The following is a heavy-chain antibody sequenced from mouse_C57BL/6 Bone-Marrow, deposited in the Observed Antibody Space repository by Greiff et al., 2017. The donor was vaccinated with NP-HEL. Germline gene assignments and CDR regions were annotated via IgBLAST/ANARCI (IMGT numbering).Heavy chain of an antibody. CDR1: GFNIKDDY. CDR3: TTSGLLLRFWYFDV. D-gene: IGHD1-1*01. CDR2: IDPENGDT. Sequence: VQLQQSGAELVRPGASVKLSCTASGFNIKDDYMHWVKQRPEQGLEWIGWIDPENGDTEYASKFQGKAPIPADTSSNTAYLQLSSLTSEDTAVYYCTTSGLLLRFWYFDVWGTGTTVTVSS. J-gene: IGHJ1*03. V-gene: IGHV14-4*01.